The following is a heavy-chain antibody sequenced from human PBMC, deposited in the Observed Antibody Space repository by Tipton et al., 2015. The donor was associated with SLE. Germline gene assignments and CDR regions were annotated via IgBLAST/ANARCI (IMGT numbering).Heavy chain of an antibody. CDR3: ARVQPNCAFDI. D-gene: IGHD1-1*01. CDR1: GFTFGDYA. V-gene: IGHV3-49*04. CDR2: IRSKAYGGTT. J-gene: IGHJ3*02. Sequence: SLRLSCPASGFTFGDYAMSWVRQAPGKGLEWVGFIRSKAYGGTTEYAVSVKGRFTISRDDSKSIAYLQMNSLRAEDTAVYYCARVQPNCAFDIWGQGTMVTVSS.